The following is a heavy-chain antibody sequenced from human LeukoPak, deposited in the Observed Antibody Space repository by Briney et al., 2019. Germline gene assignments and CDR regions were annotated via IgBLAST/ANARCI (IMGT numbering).Heavy chain of an antibody. CDR2: ISYDGSNK. Sequence: LAGGSLRLSCAASGFTFSSYGMHWVRQAPGKGLEWVAVISYDGSNKYYADSVKGRFTTSRDNSKNTLYLQMNSLRAEDTAVYYCAKDPDYYDSSGALGYWGQGTLVTVSS. CDR3: AKDPDYYDSSGALGY. CDR1: GFTFSSYG. D-gene: IGHD3-22*01. J-gene: IGHJ4*02. V-gene: IGHV3-30*18.